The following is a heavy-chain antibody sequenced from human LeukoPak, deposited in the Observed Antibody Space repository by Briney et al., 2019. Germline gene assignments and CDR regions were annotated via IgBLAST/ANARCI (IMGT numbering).Heavy chain of an antibody. CDR2: IYYSGST. Sequence: SETLSLTCTVSGGSISSYYWSWIRQPPGKGLEWIGYIYYSGSTNYNPSLKSRVTISVDTSKNQFSLKLSSVTAADTAVYYCARVGGLRWLRLPRAPYYLDYWGQGTLVTVSS. D-gene: IGHD5-12*01. CDR1: GGSISSYY. CDR3: ARVGGLRWLRLPRAPYYLDY. J-gene: IGHJ4*02. V-gene: IGHV4-59*01.